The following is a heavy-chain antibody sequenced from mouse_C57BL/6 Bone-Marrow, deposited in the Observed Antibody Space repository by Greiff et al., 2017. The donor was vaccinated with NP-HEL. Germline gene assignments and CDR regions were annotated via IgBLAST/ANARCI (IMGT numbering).Heavy chain of an antibody. CDR1: GYTFTDYE. D-gene: IGHD1-1*01. CDR2: IDPETGGT. V-gene: IGHV1-15*01. Sequence: VQLQQSGAELVRPGASVTLSCKASGYTFTDYEMHWVKQTPVHGLEWIGAIDPETGGTAYNQKFKGKAILTADKSSSTAYMELRSLTSEDSAVYYCTRSGLFRAMDYWGQGTSVTVSS. J-gene: IGHJ4*01. CDR3: TRSGLFRAMDY.